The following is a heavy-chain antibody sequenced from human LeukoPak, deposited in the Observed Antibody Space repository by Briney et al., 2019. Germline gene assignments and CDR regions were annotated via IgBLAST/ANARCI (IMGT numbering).Heavy chain of an antibody. Sequence: ASVKVPCKASGYTFTDYYIHWVRQAPGQGLEWMGRINPNSGGTNYAQKFQGRVTMTRDTSISTAYMELSRLRSDDTAVYYCAREGNSYGLDYWGQGTLVTVSS. CDR1: GYTFTDYY. V-gene: IGHV1-2*06. D-gene: IGHD5-18*01. CDR2: INPNSGGT. J-gene: IGHJ4*02. CDR3: AREGNSYGLDY.